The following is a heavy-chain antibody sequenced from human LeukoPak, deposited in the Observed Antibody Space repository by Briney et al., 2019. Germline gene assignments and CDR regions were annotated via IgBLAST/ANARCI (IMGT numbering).Heavy chain of an antibody. CDR3: AREPGRRESYYYGMDV. J-gene: IGHJ6*02. V-gene: IGHV3-48*04. D-gene: IGHD2-15*01. Sequence: GGSLRLSCAASGFTFSSYSMNWVRQAPGKGLEWVSYISSSSSTIYYADSVKGRFTISRDNAKNSLYLQMNSLRAEDTAVYYCAREPGRRESYYYGMDVWGQGTTVTVSS. CDR1: GFTFSSYS. CDR2: ISSSSSTI.